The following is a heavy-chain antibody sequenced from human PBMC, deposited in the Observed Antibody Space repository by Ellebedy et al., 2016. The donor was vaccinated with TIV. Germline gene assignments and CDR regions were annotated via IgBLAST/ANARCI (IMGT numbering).Heavy chain of an antibody. D-gene: IGHD3-3*02. V-gene: IGHV1-2*02. J-gene: IGHJ4*02. CDR1: GYTFTTYY. CDR3: ATFPYISTSSAY. CDR2: IYPYSGGT. Sequence: ASVKVSCKASGYTFTTYYIHWVRQAPGQGLEWMGWIYPYSGGTNYAPKFQGRVTMTRDTSINTGYMELSGLKSDDTAVYYCATFPYISTSSAYWGQGTLVTVSS.